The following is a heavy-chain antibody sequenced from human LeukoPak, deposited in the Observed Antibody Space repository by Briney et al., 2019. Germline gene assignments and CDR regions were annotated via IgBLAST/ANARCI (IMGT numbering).Heavy chain of an antibody. CDR2: IGTAGDT. V-gene: IGHV3-13*01. CDR1: GFTLSTYD. Sequence: AGGSLRLSCAAAGFTLSTYDMHWVRRVTGKGLEWVSVIGTAGDTYYAGSVQGRFTISRENAKNSLYLQMNSLRAGDTAVYYCARGTGTYFDYWGQGTLVTVSS. J-gene: IGHJ4*02. CDR3: ARGTGTYFDY. D-gene: IGHD3/OR15-3a*01.